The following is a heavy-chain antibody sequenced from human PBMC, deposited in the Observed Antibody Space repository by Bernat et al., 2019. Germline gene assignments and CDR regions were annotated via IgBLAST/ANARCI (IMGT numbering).Heavy chain of an antibody. CDR3: ARDPGYDFWSGYLYYYYGMDV. V-gene: IGHV3-30-3*01. CDR2: ISYDGSNK. J-gene: IGHJ6*02. Sequence: QVQLVESGGGVVQPGRSLRLSCAASGFTFSSYAMHWVRQAPGKGLDWVAVISYDGSNKYYADSVKGRFTISRDNSKNTLYLQMNSLRAEDTAVYYCARDPGYDFWSGYLYYYYGMDVWGQGTTVTVSS. D-gene: IGHD3-3*01. CDR1: GFTFSSYA.